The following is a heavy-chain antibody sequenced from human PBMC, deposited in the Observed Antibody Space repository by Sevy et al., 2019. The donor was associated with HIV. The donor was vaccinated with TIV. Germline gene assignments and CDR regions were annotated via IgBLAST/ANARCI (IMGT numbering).Heavy chain of an antibody. CDR1: GFTFSNYG. Sequence: GGSLRLSCAASGFTFSNYGMHWVRQAPGKGLEWVAIIWYDGSNKYCAEPVKGRFTISRDNSKNTLYLQMNSLRAEDTAVYYCARDAGGYGAYADCWGQRTLVTVSS. V-gene: IGHV3-33*01. J-gene: IGHJ4*02. D-gene: IGHD5-12*01. CDR3: ARDAGGYGAYADC. CDR2: IWYDGSNK.